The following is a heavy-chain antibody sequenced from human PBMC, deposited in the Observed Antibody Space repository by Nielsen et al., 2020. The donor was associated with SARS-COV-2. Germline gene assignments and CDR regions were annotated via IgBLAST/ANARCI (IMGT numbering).Heavy chain of an antibody. Sequence: GESLKISCAASGFTFDDYAMSWFRQAPGKGLEWVGFIRSKAYGGTTEYAASVKGRFTISRDDSKSIAYLQMNSLRAEDTAVYYCARGGRGYSYGYYYYYGMDVWGQGTTVTVSS. D-gene: IGHD5-18*01. V-gene: IGHV3-49*03. J-gene: IGHJ6*02. CDR3: ARGGRGYSYGYYYYYGMDV. CDR1: GFTFDDYA. CDR2: IRSKAYGGTT.